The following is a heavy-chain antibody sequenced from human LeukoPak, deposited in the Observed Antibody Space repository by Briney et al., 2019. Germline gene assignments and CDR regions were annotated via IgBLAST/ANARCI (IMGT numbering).Heavy chain of an antibody. V-gene: IGHV3-21*01. Sequence: GGSLRLSCAASGFTISSNYMSWVRQAPGKGLEWVSSISSSSSYIYYADSVKGRFTISRDNAKNSLYLQMNSLRAEDTAVYYCARGGYDFWSGYRYYFDYWGQGTLVTVSS. J-gene: IGHJ4*02. D-gene: IGHD3-3*01. CDR1: GFTISSNY. CDR3: ARGGYDFWSGYRYYFDY. CDR2: ISSSSSYI.